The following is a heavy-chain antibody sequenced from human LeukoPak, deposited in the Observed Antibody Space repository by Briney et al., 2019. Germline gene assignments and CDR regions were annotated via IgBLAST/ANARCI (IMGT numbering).Heavy chain of an antibody. J-gene: IGHJ4*02. D-gene: IGHD3-3*01. Sequence: GGSLRLSCEVSGFTFSSNAMHWVRQAPGKGLEWVAVISYDGSNKNFADSVKGRFTVSRDNSEHTLYLHMNSLRSDDTAMYYCATGGKFDFWSGYHIDNWGRGTLVTVSS. CDR2: ISYDGSNK. V-gene: IGHV3-30*04. CDR3: ATGGKFDFWSGYHIDN. CDR1: GFTFSSNA.